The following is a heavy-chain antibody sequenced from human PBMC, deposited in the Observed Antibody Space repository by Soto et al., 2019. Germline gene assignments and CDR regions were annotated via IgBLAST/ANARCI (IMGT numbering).Heavy chain of an antibody. Sequence: QLQLQESGSGLVKPSQTLSLTCAVSGGSISTDHYSWSWIRQPPGEGLEWIGYIFHDGSTYYNPSLRGRVTISVDRSKNQFSLKLSSVTAADTAVYYCARGFKGGSGSYSHYSAFDIWGRGTVVTVSS. CDR2: IFHDGST. CDR1: GGSISTDHYS. CDR3: ARGFKGGSGSYSHYSAFDI. D-gene: IGHD3-10*01. J-gene: IGHJ3*02. V-gene: IGHV4-30-2*01.